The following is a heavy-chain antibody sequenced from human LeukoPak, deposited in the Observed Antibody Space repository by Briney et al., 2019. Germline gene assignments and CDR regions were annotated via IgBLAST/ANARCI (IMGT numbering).Heavy chain of an antibody. V-gene: IGHV4-59*08. J-gene: IGHJ6*02. D-gene: IGHD3-10*01. CDR2: IYYSGST. CDR1: GGSISSYY. Sequence: SEALSLTCTVSGGSISSYYWSWIRQPPGKGLERIGYIYYSGSTNYNPSLKSRVTISVDTSKNQFSLKLSSVTAADTAVYYCARSDYYGSGSYYRTFYYYGMDVWGQGTTVTVSS. CDR3: ARSDYYGSGSYYRTFYYYGMDV.